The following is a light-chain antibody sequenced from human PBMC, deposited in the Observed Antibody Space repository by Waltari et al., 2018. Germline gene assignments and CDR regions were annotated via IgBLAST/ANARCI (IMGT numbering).Light chain of an antibody. V-gene: IGLV5-45*02. CDR3: MIWHSSAVV. CDR2: YKSDSDK. J-gene: IGLJ2*01. Sequence: QAVLTQPSSLSASPGASASLTCTFRSGINVGTYRIYWYQQQPGSPPQYLLRYKSDSDKQQGSGVPSRFSGSKDASANAGILLISGLQSEDEADYYCMIWHSSAVVFGGGTKLTVL. CDR1: SGINVGTYR.